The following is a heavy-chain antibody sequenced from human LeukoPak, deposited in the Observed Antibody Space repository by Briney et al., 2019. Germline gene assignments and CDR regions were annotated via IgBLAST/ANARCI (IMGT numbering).Heavy chain of an antibody. D-gene: IGHD6-13*01. CDR3: AKDRPTVYSSSWLHFLDS. Sequence: GGTLRLSCAASGFTFSSYGMIWVRQAPGKGLEWVSGISGSGGSTYVADSMKGRFTVSRDNSKKTLYLQMNSLRADDTAVYYCAKDRPTVYSSSWLHFLDSWGQGTLVTVSS. J-gene: IGHJ4*02. CDR1: GFTFSSYG. CDR2: ISGSGGST. V-gene: IGHV3-23*01.